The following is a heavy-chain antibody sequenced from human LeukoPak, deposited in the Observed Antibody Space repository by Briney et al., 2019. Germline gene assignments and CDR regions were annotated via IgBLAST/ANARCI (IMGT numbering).Heavy chain of an antibody. CDR2: ISYDGSNK. J-gene: IGHJ4*02. V-gene: IGHV3-30-3*01. Sequence: GRSLRLSCAASGFTFSSYAMHWVRQAPGKGLEWVAVISYDGSNKYYADSVKGRFTISRDNSRNTLYLQMNSLRGEDTAVYYCARDHAADIVATGEDYWGQGTLVTVSS. CDR1: GFTFSSYA. D-gene: IGHD5-12*01. CDR3: ARDHAADIVATGEDY.